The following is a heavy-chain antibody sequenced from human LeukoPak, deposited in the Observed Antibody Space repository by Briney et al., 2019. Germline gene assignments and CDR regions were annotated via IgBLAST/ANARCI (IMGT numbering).Heavy chain of an antibody. D-gene: IGHD2-15*01. V-gene: IGHV3-7*01. J-gene: IGHJ6*03. CDR3: AREGRKSRGVDIVRKKETGYYYYMDV. Sequence: ETLSLTCAVYGGSFSGYYWSWIRQPPGKGLEWVAYIKQDVTEKYYVDSVKGRFSISRDNAKNSLYLQMNSLRAEDTAVYYCAREGRKSRGVDIVRKKETGYYYYMDVWGKGTTVTVSS. CDR2: IKQDVTEK. CDR1: GGSFSGYY.